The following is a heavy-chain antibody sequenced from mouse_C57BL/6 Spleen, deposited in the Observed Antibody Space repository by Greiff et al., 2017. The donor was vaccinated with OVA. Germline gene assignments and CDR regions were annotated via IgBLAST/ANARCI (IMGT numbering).Heavy chain of an antibody. D-gene: IGHD3-2*02. CDR2: IDPEDGET. J-gene: IGHJ2*01. CDR1: GFNIKDYY. CDR3: ARVDSSGYNYFDY. Sequence: EVMLVESGAELVKPGASVKLSCTASGFNIKDYYMHWVKQRTEQGLEWIGRIDPEDGETKYAPKFQGKATITADTSSNTAYLQLSSLTSEDTAVYYCARVDSSGYNYFDYWGQGTTLTVSS. V-gene: IGHV14-2*01.